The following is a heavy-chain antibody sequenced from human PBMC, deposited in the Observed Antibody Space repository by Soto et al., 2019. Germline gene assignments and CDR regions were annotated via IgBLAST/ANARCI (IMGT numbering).Heavy chain of an antibody. Sequence: GGSLRLSCAASGFTFSSYWMSWVGQAPGKGLEWVANRKQDGREKYYVDDVKGRFTNTKDNTKNSLYLQMNSRRAEDPAVNYCARDRATGDIGYWGQGTLVTLSS. CDR1: GFTFSSYW. CDR2: RKQDGREK. J-gene: IGHJ4*02. D-gene: IGHD7-27*01. V-gene: IGHV3-7*03. CDR3: ARDRATGDIGY.